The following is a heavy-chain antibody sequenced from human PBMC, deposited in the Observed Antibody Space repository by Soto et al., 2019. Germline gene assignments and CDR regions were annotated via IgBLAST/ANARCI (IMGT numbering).Heavy chain of an antibody. CDR3: AKAWGGSTGDY. CDR1: GFTFSSYG. D-gene: IGHD3-16*01. Sequence: TGGSLRLSCAASGFTFSSYGMHWVRQAPGKGLEWVAVISYDGSNKYYADSVKGRFTISRDNSKNTLYLQMNSLRAEDTAVYYCAKAWGGSTGDYWGQGTLVTVS. CDR2: ISYDGSNK. V-gene: IGHV3-30*18. J-gene: IGHJ4*02.